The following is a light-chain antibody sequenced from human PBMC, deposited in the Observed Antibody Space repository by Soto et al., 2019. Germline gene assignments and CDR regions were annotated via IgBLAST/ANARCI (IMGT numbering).Light chain of an antibody. V-gene: IGKV1-5*01. CDR3: KQYKTYSLT. J-gene: IGKJ4*01. Sequence: DVQMTQSPSTLSASVGDRATITCRANQDVSSWLAWYQQKPGKAPKLLIYDASSLESGVPPRFSGSGSGTEFTLTISSLQPDDSATYHCKQYKTYSLTFGGGTKVEIK. CDR2: DAS. CDR1: QDVSSW.